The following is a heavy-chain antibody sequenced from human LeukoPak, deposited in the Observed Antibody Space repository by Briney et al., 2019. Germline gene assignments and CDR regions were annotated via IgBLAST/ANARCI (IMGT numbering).Heavy chain of an antibody. CDR1: GGSISSGGYY. CDR3: AKYVVVTGADTFDI. Sequence: SETLSLTCTVSGGSISSGGYYWSWIRQHPGKGLEWIGYIYYSGSTYYNPSLKSRVIISLDTSNNQFSLELSSVTAADTAVYYCAKYVVVTGADTFDIWGQGTMVTVS. V-gene: IGHV4-31*03. CDR2: IYYSGST. D-gene: IGHD2-21*02. J-gene: IGHJ3*02.